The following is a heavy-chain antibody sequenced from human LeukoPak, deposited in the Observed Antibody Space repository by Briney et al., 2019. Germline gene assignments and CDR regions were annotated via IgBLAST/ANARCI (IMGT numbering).Heavy chain of an antibody. V-gene: IGHV3-23*03. Sequence: GGSLRLSCAASGLTFSNYAMSWVRQAPGKGLEWVSVIYSGGSTYYADSVKGRFTISRDNSKNTLYLQMNSLRAEDTAVYYCAKSPGYCSSTSCHFDYWGQGTLVTVSS. CDR1: GLTFSNYA. CDR3: AKSPGYCSSTSCHFDY. J-gene: IGHJ4*02. D-gene: IGHD2-2*01. CDR2: IYSGGST.